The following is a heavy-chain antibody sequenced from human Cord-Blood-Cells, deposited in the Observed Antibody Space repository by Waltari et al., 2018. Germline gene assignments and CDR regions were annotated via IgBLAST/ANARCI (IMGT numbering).Heavy chain of an antibody. CDR3: ARDYYDSSGYAYYYYYYGMDV. J-gene: IGHJ6*02. CDR1: GFTFRSYS. CDR2: ISSSSSTI. D-gene: IGHD3-22*01. Sequence: EVQLVESGGGLVQPGGSLRLSCAASGFTFRSYSMNWVRQAPGKGLEWVSYISSSSSTIYYADSVKGRFTISRDNAKNSLYLQMNSLRDEDTAVYYCARDYYDSSGYAYYYYYYGMDVWGQGTTVTVSS. V-gene: IGHV3-48*02.